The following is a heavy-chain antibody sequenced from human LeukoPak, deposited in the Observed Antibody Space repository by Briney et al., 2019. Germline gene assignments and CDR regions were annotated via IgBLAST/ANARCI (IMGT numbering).Heavy chain of an antibody. CDR1: GFIFSSHG. CDR2: ISPSGGIT. D-gene: IGHD3-22*01. J-gene: IGHJ4*02. Sequence: GGTLRLSCAASGFIFSSHGMNWVRQAPGKGLEWVSGISPSGGITYYTDSVKGRFTISRDNSKNTLYLQMNSLRAEDTAVYYCAKYSHDSSGSYDYWGQGTLVTVSS. V-gene: IGHV3-23*01. CDR3: AKYSHDSSGSYDY.